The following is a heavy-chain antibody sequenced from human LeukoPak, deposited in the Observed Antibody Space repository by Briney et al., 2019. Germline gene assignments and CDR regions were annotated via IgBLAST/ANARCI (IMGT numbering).Heavy chain of an antibody. CDR3: ASHAAPSWRQLRTGVDY. CDR1: GGSFSGYY. D-gene: IGHD1-14*01. V-gene: IGHV4-34*01. J-gene: IGHJ4*02. Sequence: PSETLSLTCAVYGGSFSGYYWSWIRQPPGKGLEWIGEINHGGSTNYNPSLKSRVTISVDTSKNQFSLKLSSVTAADTAVYYCASHAAPSWRQLRTGVDYWGQGTLVTVSS. CDR2: INHGGST.